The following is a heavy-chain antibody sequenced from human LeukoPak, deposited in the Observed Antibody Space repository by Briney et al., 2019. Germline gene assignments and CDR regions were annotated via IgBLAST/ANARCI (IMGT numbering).Heavy chain of an antibody. V-gene: IGHV4-61*02. Sequence: SETLSLTCTVSGDSISTGSYYWSWIRQPAGRGLEWIGRIYTSGSTKYNPPLKSRVTISLDASKNQFSLKLISVTAADTAVYYCARVRGGSGSYKDVGYYFDYWGQGTLVTVSS. CDR2: IYTSGST. CDR3: ARVRGGSGSYKDVGYYFDY. J-gene: IGHJ4*02. D-gene: IGHD1-26*01. CDR1: GDSISTGSYY.